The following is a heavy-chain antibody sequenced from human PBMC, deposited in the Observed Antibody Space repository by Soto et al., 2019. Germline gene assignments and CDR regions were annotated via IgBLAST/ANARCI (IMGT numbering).Heavy chain of an antibody. CDR2: IWYDGSNE. V-gene: IGHV3-33*01. J-gene: IGHJ4*02. D-gene: IGHD5-12*01. CDR1: GFTFRSYG. CDR3: ARDYSGHDFGYFDQ. Sequence: QVQLVESGGGVVQPGRSLRLSCAASGFTFRSYGMHWVRQAPGKGLEWVAVIWYDGSNEYYADSVKGRFTISRDNSKSTLSLQMNSLRAEDTAMYYCARDYSGHDFGYFDQWGQGTLVTVSS.